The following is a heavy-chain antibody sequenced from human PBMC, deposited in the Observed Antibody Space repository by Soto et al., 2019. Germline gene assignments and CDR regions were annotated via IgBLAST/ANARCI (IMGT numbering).Heavy chain of an antibody. Sequence: EVQLVESGGGLVKPGGSLRLSCAASGFTFSSYSMNWVRQAPGKGLEWVSSISSSSSYIYYADSVKGRFTISRDNAKNSLYLQMNRVRAEATAVYYCARGGELYCSGSSCYSTPGGGQRGAFDIWGQGTMVTVSS. CDR1: GFTFSSYS. J-gene: IGHJ3*02. V-gene: IGHV3-21*01. CDR2: ISSSSSYI. CDR3: ARGGELYCSGSSCYSTPGGGQRGAFDI. D-gene: IGHD2-15*01.